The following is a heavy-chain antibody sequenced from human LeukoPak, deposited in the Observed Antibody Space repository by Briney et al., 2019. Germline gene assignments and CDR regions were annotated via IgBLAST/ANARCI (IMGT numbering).Heavy chain of an antibody. D-gene: IGHD5-12*01. Sequence: PSETPSLTCTVPRGSISSSSYYWGWIRQPPGKGLEWLGRIFYSGTTYFNPSLKGRVTISGDTAKNPLSLKMSCVTAEDTAVYYCARTLTALWGYAYYLDYWGQGTLVTVSS. V-gene: IGHV4-39*01. CDR2: IFYSGTT. CDR3: ARTLTALWGYAYYLDY. CDR1: RGSISSSSYY. J-gene: IGHJ4*02.